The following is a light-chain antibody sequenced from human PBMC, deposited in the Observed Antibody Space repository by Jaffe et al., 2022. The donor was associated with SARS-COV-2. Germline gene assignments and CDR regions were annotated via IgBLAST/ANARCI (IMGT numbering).Light chain of an antibody. CDR2: RAS. V-gene: IGKV1-5*03. CDR1: QSISGW. CDR3: QQYYGPPYT. J-gene: IGKJ2*01. Sequence: DIQMTQSPSTLSASVGDRVTITCRASQSISGWLAWFQQKPGKAPKLLIQRASSLQSGVPSRFSGSGSGTEFTLTISSLQAEDVAVYYCQQYYGPPYTFGQGTKLEIK.